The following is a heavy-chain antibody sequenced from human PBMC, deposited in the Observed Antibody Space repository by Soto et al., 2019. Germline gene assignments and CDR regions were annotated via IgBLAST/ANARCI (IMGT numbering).Heavy chain of an antibody. V-gene: IGHV4-38-2*02. CDR1: GYSISGPSY. CDR2: IYHGGTT. J-gene: IGHJ4*01. Sequence: PSETLSLTCSVSGYSISGPSYWAWIRQPPGKGPEWIASIYHGGTTFYNPSLKSRITISVDTSNNQFSLKLTSVTAADTAVYYCAKVNVMVVAGSTFDYWGHGNLVTVSS. CDR3: AKVNVMVVAGSTFDY. D-gene: IGHD6-19*01.